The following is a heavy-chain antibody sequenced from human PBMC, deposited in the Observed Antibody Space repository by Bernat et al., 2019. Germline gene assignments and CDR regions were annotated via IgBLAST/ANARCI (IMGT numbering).Heavy chain of an antibody. D-gene: IGHD6-13*01. CDR2: ISSSSYT. J-gene: IGHJ4*02. CDR1: GFTFSDYY. Sequence: QVQLVESGGGLVKPGGSLRLSCAASGFTFSDYYMSWIRQAPGKGLEWVSSISSSSYTNYADSVKGRFTISRDNAKNSLYLQMNSLRAEDTAVYYCARDASIAAAGLFDYWGQGTLVTVSS. CDR3: ARDASIAAAGLFDY. V-gene: IGHV3-11*05.